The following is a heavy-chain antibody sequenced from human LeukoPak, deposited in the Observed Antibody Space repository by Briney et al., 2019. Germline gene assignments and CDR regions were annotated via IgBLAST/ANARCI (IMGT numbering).Heavy chain of an antibody. CDR2: INHSGST. V-gene: IGHV4-34*01. D-gene: IGHD2-2*01. CDR1: GGSFSGYY. J-gene: IGHJ5*02. Sequence: SETLSLTCAVYGGSFSGYYWSWIRQPPGKGLEWIGEINHSGSTNYNPSLKSRVTISVDTSKNQFSLKLSSVTAADTAVYYCARGHRPIIVVVPVNWFDPWGQGTLVTVPS. CDR3: ARGHRPIIVVVPVNWFDP.